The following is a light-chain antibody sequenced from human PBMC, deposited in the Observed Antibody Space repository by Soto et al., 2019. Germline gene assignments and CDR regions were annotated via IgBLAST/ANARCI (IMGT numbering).Light chain of an antibody. V-gene: IGLV1-40*01. CDR2: GNS. Sequence: QSVLTQPPSVSGAPGQRVTISCTGSSSNIGAGYDVHWYQQLPGTAPKLLIFGNSNRPSGVPDRFSGSKSGTSASLDITGLQAEDEADYYCHSYDSRLSAVVFGGGTKLTVL. CDR1: SSNIGAGYD. CDR3: HSYDSRLSAVV. J-gene: IGLJ2*01.